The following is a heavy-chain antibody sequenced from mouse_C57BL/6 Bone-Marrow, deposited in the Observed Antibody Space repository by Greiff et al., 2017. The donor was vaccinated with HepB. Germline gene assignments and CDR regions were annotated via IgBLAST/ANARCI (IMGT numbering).Heavy chain of an antibody. J-gene: IGHJ4*01. V-gene: IGHV7-1*01. D-gene: IGHD2-4*01. CDR1: GFTFSDFY. Sequence: DVKLQESGGGLVQSGRSLRLSCATSGFTFSDFYMEWVRQAPGKGLEWIAASRNKANDYTTEYSASVKGRFIVSRDTSQSILYLQMNALRAEDTAIYYCARDDYDYAMDYWGQGTSVTVSS. CDR2: SRNKANDYTT. CDR3: ARDDYDYAMDY.